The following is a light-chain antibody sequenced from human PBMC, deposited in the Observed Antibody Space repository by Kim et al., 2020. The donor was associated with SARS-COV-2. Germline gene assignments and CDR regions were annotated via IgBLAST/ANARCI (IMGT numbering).Light chain of an antibody. CDR2: AAS. J-gene: IGKJ1*01. CDR3: QQSYTTPWT. CDR1: QSISSY. V-gene: IGKV1-39*01. Sequence: ASVGDRFTITCRASQSISSYLNWYQQKPGKAPKLLIYAASSLQSGVPLRFSGSGSGTDFTLTITSLQPDDFATYYCQQSYTTPWTFGQGTKVDIK.